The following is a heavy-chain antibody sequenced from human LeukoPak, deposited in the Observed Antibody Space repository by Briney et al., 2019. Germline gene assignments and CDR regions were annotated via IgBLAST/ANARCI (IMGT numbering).Heavy chain of an antibody. V-gene: IGHV4-39*01. D-gene: IGHD4-23*01. CDR3: PRHRGWNLHLKYYYYMDV. Sequence: PSETLSLTCTVSGGSISSSSYYWGWIRQPPGKGLEWIGSIYYSGSTYYNPSLKSRVTISVDTSKNQFSLKLSSVTAADTAVYYCPRHRGWNLHLKYYYYMDVWGKGTTVTVSS. CDR2: IYYSGST. J-gene: IGHJ6*03. CDR1: GGSISSSSYY.